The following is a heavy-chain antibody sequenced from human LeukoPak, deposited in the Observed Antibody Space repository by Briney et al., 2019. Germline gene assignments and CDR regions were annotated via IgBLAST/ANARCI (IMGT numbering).Heavy chain of an antibody. J-gene: IGHJ4*02. CDR2: IYPGDSDT. D-gene: IGHD6-25*01. CDR1: GYSFTSYW. V-gene: IGHV5-51*01. Sequence: PGASLKISCKGPGYSFTSYWIGWVRPMPGKGLEWMGIIYPGDSDTRYSPSSQGQVTISADKSISTAYLQWSSLKASDTAMYYCARQSQRGTDYWGQGTLVTVSS. CDR3: ARQSQRGTDY.